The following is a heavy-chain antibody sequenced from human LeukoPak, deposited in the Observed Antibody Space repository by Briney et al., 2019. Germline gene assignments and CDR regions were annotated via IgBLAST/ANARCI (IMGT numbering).Heavy chain of an antibody. D-gene: IGHD3-16*01. CDR3: ARNGDDNGHYYHYYMDV. J-gene: IGHJ6*03. V-gene: IGHV4-59*12. CDR1: GGSITSYY. Sequence: PSETLSLTCAFSGGSITSYYWTWIRQPPGKGLEWIGYISYSGSTNYNPSLKSRVFISIDTSNNQLSLGLSSVTAADTAVYYCARNGDDNGHYYHYYMDVWGKGTTVTVSS. CDR2: ISYSGST.